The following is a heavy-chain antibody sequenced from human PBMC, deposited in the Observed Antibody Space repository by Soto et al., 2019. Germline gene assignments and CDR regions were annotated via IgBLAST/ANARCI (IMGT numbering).Heavy chain of an antibody. CDR3: AKATATGGGAFDI. J-gene: IGHJ3*02. CDR1: GFICSSYD. CDR2: ILVDGRT. D-gene: IGHD2-8*02. Sequence: XGSLRLSCAASGFICSSYDMSWVRQAPGKGLEWVSTILVDGRTFYVDSVKGRFTISRDSSQNTVFLQMNSLTAGDTALYYCAKATATGGGAFDICGQGTMVTVSS. V-gene: IGHV3-23*01.